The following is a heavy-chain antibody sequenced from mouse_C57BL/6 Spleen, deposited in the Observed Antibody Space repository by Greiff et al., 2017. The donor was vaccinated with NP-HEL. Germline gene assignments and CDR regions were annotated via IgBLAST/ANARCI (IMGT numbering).Heavy chain of an antibody. CDR1: GFTFSSYA. V-gene: IGHV5-9-1*02. D-gene: IGHD5-5*01. CDR3: TRDKGLPYWYFDV. Sequence: DVMLVESGEGLVKPGGSLKLSCAASGFTFSSYAMSWVRQTPEQRLEWVAYISSGGDYIYYADTVKGRFTISRDNARNTLYLQMSSLKSEDTAMYYCTRDKGLPYWYFDVWGTGTTVTVSS. J-gene: IGHJ1*03. CDR2: ISSGGDYI.